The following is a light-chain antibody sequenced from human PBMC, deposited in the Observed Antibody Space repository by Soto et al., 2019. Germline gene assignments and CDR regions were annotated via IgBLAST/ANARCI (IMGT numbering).Light chain of an antibody. Sequence: DIQMTQSPSSLSASVGDRVTITCRASQSISSYLNWYQQKPGTAPKLLIYEASNFQSGVPSRFSGSGSGTDFTLSISTLQPEDSATYYCRQSYSSPHTFGQGTKVDIK. V-gene: IGKV1-39*01. J-gene: IGKJ2*01. CDR3: RQSYSSPHT. CDR1: QSISSY. CDR2: EAS.